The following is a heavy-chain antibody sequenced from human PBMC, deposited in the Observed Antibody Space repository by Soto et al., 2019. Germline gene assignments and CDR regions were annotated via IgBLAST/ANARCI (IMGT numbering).Heavy chain of an antibody. CDR1: GGSVSSGSYY. CDR3: ARGSSGWYTDFDY. Sequence: PSETLSLTCTVSGGSVSSGSYYWNWIRQPPGKGLEWIGYIYYNGGTNYNPSLKSRVTISVDTSKNQFSLKLSSVTAADTAVYYCARGSSGWYTDFDYWGQGTLVTVSS. J-gene: IGHJ4*02. V-gene: IGHV4-61*01. CDR2: IYYNGGT. D-gene: IGHD6-19*01.